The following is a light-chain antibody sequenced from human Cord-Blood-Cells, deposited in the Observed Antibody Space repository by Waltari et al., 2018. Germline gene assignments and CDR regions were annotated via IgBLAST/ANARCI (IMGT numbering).Light chain of an antibody. J-gene: IGLJ1*01. CDR3: SSYTSSSTLYV. V-gene: IGLV2-14*03. CDR1: SSDVGGYNY. CDR2: DVS. Sequence: QSALTQPASVSGSPGQSITIPCTGTSSDVGGYNYDSWYQQHPGKAPKLMIYDVSNRPSGVSNRFSGSKSGNTASLTISGLQAEDEADYYCSSYTSSSTLYVFGTGTKVTVL.